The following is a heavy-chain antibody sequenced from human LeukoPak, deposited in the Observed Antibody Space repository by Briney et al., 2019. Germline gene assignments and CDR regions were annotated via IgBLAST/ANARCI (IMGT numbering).Heavy chain of an antibody. V-gene: IGHV3-53*01. Sequence: GGSLRLSCAASGFTFSYNYMSWVRQPPGKGLAWVSAIYSDGTKYYADSVKGRFTISRDNSKNTLHLQMNSLKAEDTALYYCARYRDGFDIWGQGTMVTVSS. CDR1: GFTFSYNY. J-gene: IGHJ3*02. D-gene: IGHD1-26*01. CDR2: IYSDGTK. CDR3: ARYRDGFDI.